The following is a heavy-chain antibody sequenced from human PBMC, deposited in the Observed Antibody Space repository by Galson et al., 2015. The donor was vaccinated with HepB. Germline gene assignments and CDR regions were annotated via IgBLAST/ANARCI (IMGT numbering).Heavy chain of an antibody. CDR1: GFTFSSYA. Sequence: SLRLSCAASGFTFSSYAMSWVRQAPRKGLEWVSAVSGSGGSTYYADSVKGRFTISRDNSKNTLYLQMNSLRAEDTAVYYCGRYYFGMDVWGQVTTVTVSS. CDR2: VSGSGGST. CDR3: GRYYFGMDV. V-gene: IGHV3-23*01. J-gene: IGHJ6*02.